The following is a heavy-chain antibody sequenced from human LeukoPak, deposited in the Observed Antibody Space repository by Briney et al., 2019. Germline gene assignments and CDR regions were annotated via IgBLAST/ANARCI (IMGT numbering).Heavy chain of an antibody. CDR2: IIPIFGTA. J-gene: IGHJ2*01. Sequence: ASVRVSCKASGGTFSSYAISWVRQAPGQGLEWMGGIIPIFGTANYAQKFQGRVTITADESTSTAYMELSSLRSEDTAVYYCETTVTTRDWYFDLWGRGTLVTVSS. V-gene: IGHV1-69*01. CDR3: ETTVTTRDWYFDL. D-gene: IGHD4-17*01. CDR1: GGTFSSYA.